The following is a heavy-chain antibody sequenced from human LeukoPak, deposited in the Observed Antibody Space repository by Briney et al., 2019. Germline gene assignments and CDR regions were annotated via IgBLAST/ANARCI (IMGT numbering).Heavy chain of an antibody. CDR2: IYTSGST. CDR3: ARSAWANWNYFDY. D-gene: IGHD1-1*01. CDR1: GGSISSGSYY. Sequence: SETLSLTCTVSGGSISSGSYYWSWIRQPAGKGLEWIGRIYTSGSTNYNPSLKSRVTISVDTSKNQFSLKLSSVTAADTAVYYCARSAWANWNYFDYWGQGTLVTVSS. V-gene: IGHV4-61*02. J-gene: IGHJ4*02.